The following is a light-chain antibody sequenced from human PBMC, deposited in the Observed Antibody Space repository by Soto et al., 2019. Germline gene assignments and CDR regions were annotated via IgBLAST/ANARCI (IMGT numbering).Light chain of an antibody. CDR2: DVS. V-gene: IGLV2-14*03. CDR1: SSDVGGYNY. Sequence: QSALTQPGSVSGSPGQSITISCTGTSSDVGGYNYVSWYQHHPGKDPKLMIYDVSNRPSGVPDRCSGSKSGNTASLTISGPQAEDEADYCCCSTATTNTSVFGGGTKLTVL. J-gene: IGLJ3*02. CDR3: CSTATTNTSV.